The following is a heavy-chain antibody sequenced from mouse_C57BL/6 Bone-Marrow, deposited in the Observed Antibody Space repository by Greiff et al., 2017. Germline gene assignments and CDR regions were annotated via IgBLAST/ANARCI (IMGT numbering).Heavy chain of an antibody. CDR3: ARYIPGFDY. D-gene: IGHD4-1*01. Sequence: EVKVVESGGGLVQPGGSLSLSCAASGFTFTDYYMSWVRQPPGKALEWLGFIRNKANGYTTESSASVKGRFTISRDNSQSILYLQMNALRAEDSATYYCARYIPGFDYWGQGTTLTVAS. CDR2: IRNKANGYTT. CDR1: GFTFTDYY. J-gene: IGHJ2*01. V-gene: IGHV7-3*01.